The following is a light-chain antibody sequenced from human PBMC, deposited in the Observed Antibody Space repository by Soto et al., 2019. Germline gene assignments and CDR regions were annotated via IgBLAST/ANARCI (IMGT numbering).Light chain of an antibody. CDR1: NADIGNFNL. Sequence: QSALTQPASVSGSPGQSITISCTGTNADIGNFNLVSWYQQHPGKAPNIIIYEVTERPSGVSHRFSGSKSGHTASLTISGLQDEDEADYYCCSYAGRSNWVFGGGTKLTVL. CDR2: EVT. V-gene: IGLV2-23*02. J-gene: IGLJ3*02. CDR3: CSYAGRSNWV.